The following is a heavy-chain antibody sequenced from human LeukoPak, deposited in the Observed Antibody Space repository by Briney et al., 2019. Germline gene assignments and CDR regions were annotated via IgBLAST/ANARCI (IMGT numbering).Heavy chain of an antibody. J-gene: IGHJ3*02. CDR2: IDARSGIV. Sequence: TGGSLRLSCAASGFTFSSYSMNWVRQAPGKGLEWVSYIDARSGIVYYADSVQGRFTISRDDAKDSVFLQMNSLRVDDTAVYYCARTYDFGRGPPGDAFDNWGQGTLVTVPS. CDR1: GFTFSSYS. D-gene: IGHD3-3*01. CDR3: ARTYDFGRGPPGDAFDN. V-gene: IGHV3-48*01.